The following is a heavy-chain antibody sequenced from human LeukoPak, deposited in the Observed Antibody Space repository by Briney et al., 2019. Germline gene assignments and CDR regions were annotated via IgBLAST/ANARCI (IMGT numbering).Heavy chain of an antibody. D-gene: IGHD3-16*01. CDR1: GFTVDTYW. CDR3: VAWGSLVV. J-gene: IGHJ4*02. Sequence: GGSLRLSCVAPGFTVDTYWMSWVRQAPGKGQDWVAHIKEDGTRKYYVDSVRGRFTISRDNAKNSLFLQMNSLRVEDTAVFYCVAWGSLVVWGQGTLVTVSS. CDR2: IKEDGTRK. V-gene: IGHV3-7*01.